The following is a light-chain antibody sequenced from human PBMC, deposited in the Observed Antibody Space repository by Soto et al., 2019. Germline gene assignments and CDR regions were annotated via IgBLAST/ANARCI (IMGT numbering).Light chain of an antibody. Sequence: IQLTQSPSSLSASVGARVTITCRASQGISSYLAWYQQKPGKAPKLLIYAESTLQSGVPSRFSGSGSGTDCTLTISSLQPEDFATYHCQQLNSYPRTFGQGTKLEIK. CDR1: QGISSY. J-gene: IGKJ2*01. V-gene: IGKV1-9*01. CDR3: QQLNSYPRT. CDR2: AES.